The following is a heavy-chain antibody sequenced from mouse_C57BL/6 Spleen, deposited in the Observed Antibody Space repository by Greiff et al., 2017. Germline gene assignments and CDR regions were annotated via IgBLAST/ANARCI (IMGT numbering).Heavy chain of an antibody. D-gene: IGHD1-1*01. J-gene: IGHJ1*03. CDR3: ARSFTTVVAPVDFDV. CDR1: GYTFTSYW. Sequence: QVQLQQSGAELVMPGASVKLSCKASGYTFTSYWMHWVKQRPGQGLEWIGEIDPSDSYTNYNQKFKGKSTLTVDKSSSTAYMQLSSLTSEDSAVYYCARSFTTVVAPVDFDVWGTGTTVTVSS. V-gene: IGHV1-69*01. CDR2: IDPSDSYT.